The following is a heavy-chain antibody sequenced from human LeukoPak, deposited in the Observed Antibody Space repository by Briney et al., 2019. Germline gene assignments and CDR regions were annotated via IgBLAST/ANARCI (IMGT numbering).Heavy chain of an antibody. J-gene: IGHJ4*02. V-gene: IGHV4-34*01. D-gene: IGHD6-19*01. CDR3: ARVFSGSGWYGGPFEY. CDR1: GGSFSGYY. Sequence: PSETLSLTCAVYGGSFSGYYWSWIRQPPGKGLEWIGEINHSGSTNYNPSLKSRVTISVDTSKNQFSLKLSSVTAADTAVYYCARVFSGSGWYGGPFEYWGQGTLVTVSS. CDR2: INHSGST.